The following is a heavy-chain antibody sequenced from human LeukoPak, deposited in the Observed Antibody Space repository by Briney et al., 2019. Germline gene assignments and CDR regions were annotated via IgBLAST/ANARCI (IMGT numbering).Heavy chain of an antibody. D-gene: IGHD6-13*01. V-gene: IGHV3-21*01. CDR2: ISSSSSYI. Sequence: GSLRLSCAASGFTFSSYSMNWVRQAPGKGLEWVPSISSSSSYIYYADSVKGRFTISRDNSKNTLYLQMNSLRAEDTAVYYCARANSSSWYAFDYWGQGTLVTVSS. J-gene: IGHJ4*02. CDR3: ARANSSSWYAFDY. CDR1: GFTFSSYS.